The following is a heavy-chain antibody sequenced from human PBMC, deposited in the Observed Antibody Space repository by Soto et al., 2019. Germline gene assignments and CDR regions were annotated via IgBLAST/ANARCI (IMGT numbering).Heavy chain of an antibody. Sequence: ASVKVSCKASGYTFTSYYMHWVRQAPGQGLEWMGIINPSGGSTSYAQKFQGRVTMTRDTSTSTVYMELSSLRSEDTAVYYCARALAGITIFGVVTEHDYWGQGTLVTVSS. V-gene: IGHV1-46*01. CDR1: GYTFTSYY. D-gene: IGHD3-3*01. CDR2: INPSGGST. J-gene: IGHJ4*02. CDR3: ARALAGITIFGVVTEHDY.